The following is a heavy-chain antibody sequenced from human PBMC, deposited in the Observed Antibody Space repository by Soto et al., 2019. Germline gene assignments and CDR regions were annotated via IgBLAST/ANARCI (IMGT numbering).Heavy chain of an antibody. CDR2: INHSGST. Sequence: QVQLPQWGAGLLKPSETLSLTCAVYGGSFSGYYWSWIRQPPGKGLEWIGEINHSGSTNYNPSLKSRVTRSVDTSKIQVSLKLSSVTAADTAVYYCSRLYPPLRGSSWLDYWGQGTLVTVSS. CDR1: GGSFSGYY. V-gene: IGHV4-34*01. J-gene: IGHJ4*02. D-gene: IGHD6-13*01. CDR3: SRLYPPLRGSSWLDY.